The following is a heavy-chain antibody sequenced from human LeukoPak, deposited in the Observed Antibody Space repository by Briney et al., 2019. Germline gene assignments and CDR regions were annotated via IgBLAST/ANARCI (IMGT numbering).Heavy chain of an antibody. CDR1: GFTFSSYS. J-gene: IGHJ4*02. V-gene: IGHV3-48*01. D-gene: IGHD3-3*01. CDR2: ISSSSSTI. Sequence: GGSLRLSCAASGFTFSSYSMNWVRQAPGRRLEWVSYISSSSSTIYYADSVKGRFAISRDNAKNSLYLQMNSLRAEDTAVYYCARPYGLAEYYDFWGAFAYWGQGTLVTVSS. CDR3: ARPYGLAEYYDFWGAFAY.